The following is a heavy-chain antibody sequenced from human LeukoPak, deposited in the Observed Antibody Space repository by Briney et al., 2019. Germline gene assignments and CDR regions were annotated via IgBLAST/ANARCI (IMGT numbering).Heavy chain of an antibody. V-gene: IGHV4-34*01. Sequence: PSETLSLTCAVYGGSFSGYYWSWIPQPPGKGLDWIGEINNSGSTNYNPSLKSRVTISVDTSKNQFSLKLSSVTAADTAVYYCARGWFDPWGQGTLVTVSS. CDR1: GGSFSGYY. J-gene: IGHJ5*02. CDR2: INNSGST. CDR3: ARGWFDP.